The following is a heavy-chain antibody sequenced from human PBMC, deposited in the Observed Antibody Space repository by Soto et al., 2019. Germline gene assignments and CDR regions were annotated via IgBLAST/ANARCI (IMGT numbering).Heavy chain of an antibody. J-gene: IGHJ4*02. CDR3: ARSIVVVTALDY. D-gene: IGHD2-21*02. Sequence: QVQLVQSGAEEKKPGASVKVSCKASGYTFTSYAMHWVRQAPGQRLEWMGWINAGNGNTKYSQKFQDRVTITRDTSASTAYMKLSSLRSEGTAVYYCARSIVVVTALDYWGQGTLGTDSS. V-gene: IGHV1-3*05. CDR2: INAGNGNT. CDR1: GYTFTSYA.